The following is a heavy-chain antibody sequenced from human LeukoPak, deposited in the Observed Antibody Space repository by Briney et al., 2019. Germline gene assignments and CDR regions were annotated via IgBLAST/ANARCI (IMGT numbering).Heavy chain of an antibody. V-gene: IGHV3-23*01. CDR2: ISDRGGST. Sequence: GGSLRLSCAVSGITLSNYGMSWVRQAPGKGLEWVAGISDRGGSTNYADSVRGRFTISRDNPKNTLYLLMTSLRAEDTAVYFCAKRGVVIRAVIIVGFHEEAYYFDYWGQGALVTVSS. J-gene: IGHJ4*02. CDR1: GITLSNYG. CDR3: AKRGVVIRAVIIVGFHEEAYYFDY. D-gene: IGHD3-10*01.